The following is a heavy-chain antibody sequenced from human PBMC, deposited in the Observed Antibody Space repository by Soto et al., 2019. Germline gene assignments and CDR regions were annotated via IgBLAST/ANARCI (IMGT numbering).Heavy chain of an antibody. CDR1: GGSISSGGYY. V-gene: IGHV4-31*03. CDR3: ARDLQYSRLFYGMDV. D-gene: IGHD6-13*01. CDR2: IYYSGST. Sequence: QVQLQESGPGLVKPSQTLSLTCTVSGGSISSGGYYWSWIRQHPGKGLEWIGYIYYSGSTYYNPSLKSRVTISVDTSKNQFSLKLSXXXAAXTAVYYCARDLQYSRLFYGMDVWGQGTTVTVSS. J-gene: IGHJ6*02.